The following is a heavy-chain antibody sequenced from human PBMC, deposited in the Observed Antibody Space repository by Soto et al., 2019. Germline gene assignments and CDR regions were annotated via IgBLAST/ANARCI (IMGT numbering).Heavy chain of an antibody. V-gene: IGHV4-34*01. Sequence: SGTLALTCAVYGGSFSGYYWSWIRQPPGKGLEWLGEINHSGSTNYNPSLKSRVTISVDTSKNQFSLKLSSVTAADTAVYYCARGLTNYDYIWGSYRRLNWFDPWGHGTLVTVSS. CDR1: GGSFSGYY. CDR3: ARGLTNYDYIWGSYRRLNWFDP. D-gene: IGHD3-16*02. J-gene: IGHJ5*02. CDR2: INHSGST.